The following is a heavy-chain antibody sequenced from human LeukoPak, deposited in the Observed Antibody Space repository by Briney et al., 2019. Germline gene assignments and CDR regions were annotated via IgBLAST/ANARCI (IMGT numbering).Heavy chain of an antibody. CDR2: IYTSGST. V-gene: IGHV4-4*07. Sequence: SENLSLTCTVSGGSISSYYWSWIRQPAGKGLEWIGRIYTSGSTNYNPSLKSRVTMSVDTSKNQFSLKLSSVTAADTAVYYCAREPPGYYDSSGYYVFDYWGQGTLVTVSS. CDR3: AREPPGYYDSSGYYVFDY. CDR1: GGSISSYY. J-gene: IGHJ4*02. D-gene: IGHD3-22*01.